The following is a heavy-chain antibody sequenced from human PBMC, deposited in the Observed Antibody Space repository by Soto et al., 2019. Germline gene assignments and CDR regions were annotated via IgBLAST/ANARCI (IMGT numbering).Heavy chain of an antibody. CDR3: ARAEFFKYYDFWSGYYNYGMDV. CDR1: GVTFSSYS. J-gene: IGHJ6*02. V-gene: IGHV1-69*13. CDR2: IIPIFGTA. Sequence: SVKVSCKASGVTFSSYSISWVRQAPGQGLEWMGGIIPIFGTANYAQKFQGRVTITADESTSTAYMELSSLRSEDTAVYYCARAEFFKYYDFWSGYYNYGMDVWGQGTTVTVSS. D-gene: IGHD3-3*01.